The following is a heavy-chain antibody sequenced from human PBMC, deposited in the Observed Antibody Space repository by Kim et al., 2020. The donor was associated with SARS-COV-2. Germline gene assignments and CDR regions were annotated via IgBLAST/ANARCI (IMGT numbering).Heavy chain of an antibody. CDR1: GGTFSSYA. V-gene: IGHV1-69*13. J-gene: IGHJ4*02. CDR2: IIPIFGRA. D-gene: IGHD6-19*01. CDR3: ARERGSGWTGRSYFDY. Sequence: SVKVSCKASGGTFSSYAISWVRQAPGQGLEWMGGIIPIFGRANYAQKFQGRVTITADESTSTAYMELSSLRSEDTAVYYCARERGSGWTGRSYFDYWGQGTLVTVSS.